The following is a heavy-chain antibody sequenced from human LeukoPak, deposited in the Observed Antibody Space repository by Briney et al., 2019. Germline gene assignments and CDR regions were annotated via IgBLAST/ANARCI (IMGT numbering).Heavy chain of an antibody. D-gene: IGHD2-2*01. CDR2: ISGGAGTT. CDR3: AKDRFDCTSTSCSHYFYF. J-gene: IGHJ4*02. CDR1: GFSFSSYA. Sequence: GGSLRLSCAASGFSFSSYAMSWVRLAPGKGLEWVSTISGGAGTTYYADSVKGRFTISRDSSKSTLYLQMNSLRAEDTAVYYCAKDRFDCTSTSCSHYFYFWGQGTLVTVSS. V-gene: IGHV3-23*01.